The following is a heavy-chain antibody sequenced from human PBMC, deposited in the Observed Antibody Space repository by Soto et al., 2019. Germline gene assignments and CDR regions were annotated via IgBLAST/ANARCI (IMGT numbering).Heavy chain of an antibody. Sequence: PGESLKISCKGSGYSFTSYWISWVRQMPGKGLEWMGRIDPSDSYTNYSPSFQGHVTISADKSISTAYLQWSSLKASDTAMYYCARHGNSGYDYGIAVAGPVKIDYWGQGTLVTVSS. J-gene: IGHJ4*02. D-gene: IGHD5-12*01. V-gene: IGHV5-10-1*01. CDR1: GYSFTSYW. CDR3: ARHGNSGYDYGIAVAGPVKIDY. CDR2: IDPSDSYT.